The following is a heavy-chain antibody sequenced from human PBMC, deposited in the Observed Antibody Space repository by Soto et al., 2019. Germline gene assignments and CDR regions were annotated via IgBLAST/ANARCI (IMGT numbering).Heavy chain of an antibody. CDR1: GGTFSSYA. D-gene: IGHD2-2*01. V-gene: IGHV1-69*01. CDR2: VIPIFGTA. Sequence: QVQLVQSGAEVKKPGSSVKVSCKASGGTFSSYAISWVRQAPGQGLEWMGGVIPIFGTANYAQKFQGSVTITADESTSRAYMELRSLESEDRAVYYCASPGGDIVVAHYGMDVWGQGTTVTVSS. CDR3: ASPGGDIVVAHYGMDV. J-gene: IGHJ6*02.